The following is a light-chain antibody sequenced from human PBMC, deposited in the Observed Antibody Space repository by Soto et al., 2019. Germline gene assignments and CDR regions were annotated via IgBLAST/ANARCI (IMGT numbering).Light chain of an antibody. CDR3: QQYGSSPLT. J-gene: IGKJ4*01. V-gene: IGKV3-20*01. Sequence: ELVLAQSPGTLSLSPGKRATLSYRASQRISINYLAWYQQKPGQAPRLLIYGASIRATGIPDRFSGSGSGTDFTLTISRLEPEDFAVYYCQQYGSSPLTFGGGTKV. CDR2: GAS. CDR1: QRISINY.